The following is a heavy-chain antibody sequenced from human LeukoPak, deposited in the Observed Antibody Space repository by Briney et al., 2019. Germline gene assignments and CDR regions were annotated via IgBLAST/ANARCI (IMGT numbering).Heavy chain of an antibody. D-gene: IGHD3-22*01. CDR2: INPNSGGT. CDR3: ARAGVWDYSDSSGYHNAAFDI. CDR1: GYTFTGYY. V-gene: IGHV1-2*02. J-gene: IGHJ3*02. Sequence: ASVKVSCKASGYTFTGYYMHWVRQAPGQGLEWMGWINPNSGGTNYAQKFQGRVTVTRDTSISTAYMDLSRLRSDDTAVYYCARAGVWDYSDSSGYHNAAFDIWGQGTMVTVSS.